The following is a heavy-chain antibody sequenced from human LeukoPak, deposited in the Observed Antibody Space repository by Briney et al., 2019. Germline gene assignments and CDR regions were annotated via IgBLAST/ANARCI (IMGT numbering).Heavy chain of an antibody. CDR2: ISSRSDSI. D-gene: IGHD5-12*01. CDR1: GFTFSSYG. J-gene: IGHJ4*02. V-gene: IGHV3-48*02. Sequence: GGSLRLSCAASGFTFSSYGMNWVRQAPGKRLEWVSYISSRSDSIYYADSVKGRFTISRDNAENSLYLQMNSLRDEDTTVYYCARAMRSGYDYWGQGTLVTVSS. CDR3: ARAMRSGYDY.